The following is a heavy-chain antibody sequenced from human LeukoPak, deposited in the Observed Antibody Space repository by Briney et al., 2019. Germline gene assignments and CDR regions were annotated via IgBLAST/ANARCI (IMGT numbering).Heavy chain of an antibody. CDR1: GSTFSSYS. CDR3: ASDYVMATIRDAFDI. Sequence: PGGSLRLSCAASGSTFSSYSMNWVRQAPGKGLEWVSSISSSSSYIYYADSVKGRFTISRDNAKNSLYLQMNSLRAEDTAVYYCASDYVMATIRDAFDIWGQGTMVTVSS. D-gene: IGHD5-24*01. V-gene: IGHV3-21*01. CDR2: ISSSSSYI. J-gene: IGHJ3*02.